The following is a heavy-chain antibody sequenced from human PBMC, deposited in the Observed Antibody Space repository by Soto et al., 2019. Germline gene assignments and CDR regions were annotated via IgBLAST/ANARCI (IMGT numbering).Heavy chain of an antibody. CDR2: IDYSGYT. CDR1: GGSINSGGYY. CDR3: ATSYCRSTNCPYYFAY. Sequence: VQLQESGPGLVKPSQTLSLTCTVSGGSINSGGYYWIWIRQHPGKGLEWIGHIDYSGYTSYNPSLKSRLTVSVDTSKTQFSLTLTSVTAADAALYYCATSYCRSTNCPYYFAYWGQGTLVTVSS. V-gene: IGHV4-31*03. J-gene: IGHJ4*02. D-gene: IGHD2-2*01.